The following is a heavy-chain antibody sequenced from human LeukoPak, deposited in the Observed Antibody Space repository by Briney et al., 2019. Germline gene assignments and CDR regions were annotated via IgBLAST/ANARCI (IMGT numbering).Heavy chain of an antibody. CDR3: AREPTYSSSWYTSCDY. D-gene: IGHD6-13*01. CDR2: ITLSSSSI. J-gene: IGHJ4*02. Sequence: GGSLRLSCAASGFTFSSYEMNWVRQAPGKGLEWVSYITLSSSSIYYADSVKGRFTISRDNAKNSLYLQMNSLRAEDTAVYYCAREPTYSSSWYTSCDYWGQGTLVTVSS. V-gene: IGHV3-48*01. CDR1: GFTFSSYE.